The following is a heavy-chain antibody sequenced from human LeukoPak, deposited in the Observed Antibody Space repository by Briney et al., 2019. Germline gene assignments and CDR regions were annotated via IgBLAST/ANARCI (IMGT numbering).Heavy chain of an antibody. D-gene: IGHD2-2*02. Sequence: ASVKVSCKVSGYTLTELSMHWVRQAPGKGLEWMGGFDPEDGETIYAQKFQGRVTMTEDTSTDTAYMELSSLRSEDTAVYYCATGEPSRYCSSTSCYIFYWGQGTLVTVSS. J-gene: IGHJ4*02. CDR1: GYTLTELS. CDR2: FDPEDGET. CDR3: ATGEPSRYCSSTSCYIFY. V-gene: IGHV1-24*01.